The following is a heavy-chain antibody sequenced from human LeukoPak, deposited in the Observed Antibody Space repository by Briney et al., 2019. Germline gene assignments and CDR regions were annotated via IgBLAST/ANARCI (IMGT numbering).Heavy chain of an antibody. CDR3: ARSHSSSWLYYFEY. V-gene: IGHV3-66*01. CDR1: GFTVSSNY. Sequence: GGSLRLSCAASGFTVSSNYMSWVRQAPGKGLEWVSVIYSGGSTQYADSVKGRFTISRDNSKKTLYLQMDSLRAEDTAVYYCARSHSSSWLYYFEYWGQETLVTVSS. J-gene: IGHJ4*02. CDR2: IYSGGST. D-gene: IGHD6-13*01.